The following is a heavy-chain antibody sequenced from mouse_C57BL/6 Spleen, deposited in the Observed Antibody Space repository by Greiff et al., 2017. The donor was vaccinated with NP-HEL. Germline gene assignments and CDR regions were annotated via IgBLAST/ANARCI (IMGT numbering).Heavy chain of an antibody. J-gene: IGHJ3*01. CDR2: IDPSDSYT. CDR1: GYTFTSYW. CDR3: ARLYDYDGWFAY. V-gene: IGHV1-69*01. Sequence: VKLQQPGAELVMPGASVKLSCKASGYTFTSYWMHWVKQRPGQGLEWIGEIDPSDSYTNYNQKFKGKSTLTVDKSSSTAYMQLSSLTSEDSAVYYCARLYDYDGWFAYWGQGTLVTVSA. D-gene: IGHD2-4*01.